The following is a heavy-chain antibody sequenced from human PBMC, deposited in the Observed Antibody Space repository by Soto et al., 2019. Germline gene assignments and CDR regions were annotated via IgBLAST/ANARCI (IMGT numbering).Heavy chain of an antibody. CDR3: AKEWVYDSSGWSFDY. CDR2: ISYDGSNK. Sequence: QVQLVESGGGVVQPGRSLRLSCAASGFTFSSYGMYWVRQAPGKGLEWVAVISYDGSNKYYADSVKGRFTISRDNSKNTLYLQMNSLRAEDTAVYYCAKEWVYDSSGWSFDYWGQGTLVTASS. V-gene: IGHV3-30*18. CDR1: GFTFSSYG. J-gene: IGHJ4*02. D-gene: IGHD3-22*01.